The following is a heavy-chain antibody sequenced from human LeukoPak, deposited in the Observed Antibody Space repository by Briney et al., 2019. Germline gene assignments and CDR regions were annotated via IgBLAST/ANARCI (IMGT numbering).Heavy chain of an antibody. D-gene: IGHD3-9*01. CDR2: ISWNSGSI. CDR1: GFTFDDHA. Sequence: GRSLRLSCAASGFTFDDHAMHWVRQAPGKGLEWVSGISWNSGSIGYADSVKGRFTISRDNAKNSLYLQMNSLRAEDTALYYCAKARQLRYFDWLPDYWGQGTLVTVSS. V-gene: IGHV3-9*01. J-gene: IGHJ4*02. CDR3: AKARQLRYFDWLPDY.